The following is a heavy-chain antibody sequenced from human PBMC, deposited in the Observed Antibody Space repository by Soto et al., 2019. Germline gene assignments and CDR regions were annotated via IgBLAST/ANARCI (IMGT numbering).Heavy chain of an antibody. CDR2: IKKDGSEK. CDR1: GFTFSSYW. Sequence: GGSLRLSCAASGFTFSSYWMSWVRQAPGKGLEWVANIKKDGSEKYYVDSVKGRFTISRDNAKNSLYLQMNSLRAEDTAVYYCARCLRSGYYYYYGMDVWGQGTTVTVSS. J-gene: IGHJ6*02. D-gene: IGHD3-3*01. CDR3: ARCLRSGYYYYYGMDV. V-gene: IGHV3-7*01.